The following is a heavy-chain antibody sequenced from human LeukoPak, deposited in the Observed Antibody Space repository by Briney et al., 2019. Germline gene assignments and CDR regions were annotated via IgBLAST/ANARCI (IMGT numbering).Heavy chain of an antibody. D-gene: IGHD4-17*01. V-gene: IGHV3-23*01. CDR3: AKDVRGTTVTNPLPHY. CDR2: ISGSGGST. Sequence: GGSLRLSCAASGFTFSSYAMSWVRQAPGKGLEWVSGISGSGGSTHYADSVKGRFTISRDNSKNTLYLQMNNLKAENTAVYYCAKDVRGTTVTNPLPHYWGQGSLVTVSS. J-gene: IGHJ4*02. CDR1: GFTFSSYA.